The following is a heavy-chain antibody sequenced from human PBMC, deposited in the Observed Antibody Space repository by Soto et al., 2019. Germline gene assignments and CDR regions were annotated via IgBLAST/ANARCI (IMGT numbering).Heavy chain of an antibody. J-gene: IGHJ6*02. D-gene: IGHD2-15*01. Sequence: QVQLVQSGAEVKKPGSSVKVSCKASGGTFSSYAISWVRQAPGQGLEWMGGTIPIFGTANYAQKFQGRVTITADESTSTAYMELSSLRSEDTAVYYCAGDVVVVAAIPYYYGMDVWGQGTTVTVSS. CDR2: TIPIFGTA. V-gene: IGHV1-69*01. CDR1: GGTFSSYA. CDR3: AGDVVVVAAIPYYYGMDV.